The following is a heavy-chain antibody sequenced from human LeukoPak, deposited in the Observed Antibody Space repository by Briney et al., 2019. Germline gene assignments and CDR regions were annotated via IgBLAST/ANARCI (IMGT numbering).Heavy chain of an antibody. J-gene: IGHJ4*02. CDR2: IYSGGST. CDR3: VKGGGYYDSGGSPLDS. Sequence: GGSLRLSCAASGFTVSSNYMSWVRQAPGKGLEWVSVIYSGGSTYYADSVKGRFTISRDNSKNTLYLQMNSLRAEDTAVYYCVKGGGYYDSGGSPLDSWGQGILVTVSS. V-gene: IGHV3-53*01. CDR1: GFTVSSNY. D-gene: IGHD3-22*01.